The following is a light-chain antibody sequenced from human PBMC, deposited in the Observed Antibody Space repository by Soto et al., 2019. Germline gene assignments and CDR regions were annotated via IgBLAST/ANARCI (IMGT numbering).Light chain of an antibody. J-gene: IGLJ3*02. CDR3: CSYAGSSPWV. CDR1: SSDVGGYNL. V-gene: IGLV2-23*01. Sequence: QSALTQPRSVSGSPGQSVTISCTGTSSDVGGYNLVSWYQQHPGKAPKLMIYEGSKRPSGVSNRFSGSKSGNTASLTISGLQAEDEADYYCCSYAGSSPWVFGGGTKLTVL. CDR2: EGS.